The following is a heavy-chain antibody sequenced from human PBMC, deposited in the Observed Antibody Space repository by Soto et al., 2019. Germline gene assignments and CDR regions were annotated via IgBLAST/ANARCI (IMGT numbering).Heavy chain of an antibody. CDR1: GFTFSSYG. D-gene: IGHD6-13*01. V-gene: IGHV3-30*18. Sequence: GGSLRLSCAASGFTFSSYGMHWVRQAPGKGLEWVAVISYDGSNKYYADSVKGRFTISRDNSKNTLYLQMNSLRAEDTAVYYCAKGTRGGIAALRGESWFDPWGQGTLVTVSS. CDR2: ISYDGSNK. J-gene: IGHJ5*02. CDR3: AKGTRGGIAALRGESWFDP.